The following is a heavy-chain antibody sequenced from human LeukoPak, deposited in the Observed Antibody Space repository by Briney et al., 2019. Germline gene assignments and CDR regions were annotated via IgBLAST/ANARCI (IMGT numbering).Heavy chain of an antibody. CDR2: IKQDGSDK. D-gene: IGHD6-13*01. V-gene: IGHV3-7*01. CDR3: TRDSYTNTWHEEGRDY. CDR1: GFTFSSYW. J-gene: IGHJ4*02. Sequence: GGPLRLSCAASGFTFSSYWMTWVRQAPGKGLEWVANIKQDGSDKHYVDSVKGRFTISRDNAKNSLYLQMNSLRAEDTAVYYCTRDSYTNTWHEEGRDYWGQGTLVTVSS.